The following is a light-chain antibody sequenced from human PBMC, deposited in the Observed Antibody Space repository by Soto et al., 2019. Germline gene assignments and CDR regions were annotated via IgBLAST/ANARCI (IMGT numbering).Light chain of an antibody. V-gene: IGKV1-33*01. CDR3: QQFDKLPLS. CDR1: QDINNS. J-gene: IGKJ4*01. Sequence: DIQMTQSLSSLSASVGERVTITCQASQDINNSLNWYQQRPGEAPKLLVYDASILEAGVPSRFSGRGFGTTFTLTISSLQPEDLATYFCQQFDKLPLSFGGGTKLELK. CDR2: DAS.